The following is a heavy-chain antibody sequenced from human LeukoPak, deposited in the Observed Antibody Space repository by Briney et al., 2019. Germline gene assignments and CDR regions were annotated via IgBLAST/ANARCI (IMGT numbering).Heavy chain of an antibody. J-gene: IGHJ4*02. CDR3: ATTMDY. CDR1: GFTFSSYA. V-gene: IGHV3-30*04. D-gene: IGHD1-1*01. Sequence: GRSLRLSCAASGFTFSSYAMHWVRQAPGKGLEWVAVISYDGSNKYYADSVKGRFTISRDNSKNTLYLQMNSLRAEDTAVYYCATTMDYWGQGTLVTVSS. CDR2: ISYDGSNK.